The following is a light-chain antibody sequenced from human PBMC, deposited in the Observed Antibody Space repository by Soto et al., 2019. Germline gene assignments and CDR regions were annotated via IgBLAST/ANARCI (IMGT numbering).Light chain of an antibody. J-gene: IGKJ5*01. V-gene: IGKV3-11*01. CDR3: QQRADWPIT. CDR2: DAS. Sequence: EILFAQSPATLSLSPGERATLSCRTSQYITIYLAWYQQKPGQAPRLLIYDASNRATGIPARFSGSGSGTDFTLTISSLEPDDFAVYYCQQRADWPITFGQGTRLE. CDR1: QYITIY.